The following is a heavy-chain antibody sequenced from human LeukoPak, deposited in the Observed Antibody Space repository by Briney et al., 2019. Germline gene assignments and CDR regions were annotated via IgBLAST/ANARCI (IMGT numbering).Heavy chain of an antibody. V-gene: IGHV4-34*01. CDR1: GGSFSGYY. CDR3: ARGHKGFYYYYYYMDV. CDR2: INHSGST. Sequence: PSETLSLTCAVYGGSFSGYYWSWIRQPPGKGLEWIGEINHSGSTNYNPSLKSRVTISVDTSKNQFSLKLSSVTAADTAVYYCARGHKGFYYYYYYMDVWGKGTTVTVSS. J-gene: IGHJ6*03.